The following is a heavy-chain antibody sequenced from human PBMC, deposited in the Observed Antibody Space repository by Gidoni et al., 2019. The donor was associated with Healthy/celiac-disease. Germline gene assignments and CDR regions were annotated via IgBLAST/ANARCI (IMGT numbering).Heavy chain of an antibody. CDR1: GYIFTSYD. V-gene: IGHV1-8*01. CDR2: MNPNSGNT. J-gene: IGHJ6*02. D-gene: IGHD5-18*01. Sequence: QVQLVQSGAEVKKPGASVKVSCKASGYIFTSYDINWVRQATGQGLEWMGWMNPNSGNTGYAQKFQGRVTMTRNTSISTAYMELSSLRSEDTAVYYCARPTAMVPYYYYGMDVWGQGTTVTVSS. CDR3: ARPTAMVPYYYYGMDV.